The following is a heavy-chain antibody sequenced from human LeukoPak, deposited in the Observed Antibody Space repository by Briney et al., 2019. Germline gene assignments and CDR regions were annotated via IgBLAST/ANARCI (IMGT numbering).Heavy chain of an antibody. CDR3: ARDLRAFGGGEGAFHY. CDR1: GFTFSSYS. CDR2: ISSGSTYI. D-gene: IGHD2-21*01. J-gene: IGHJ4*02. V-gene: IGHV3-21*01. Sequence: GGSLRLSCTASGFTFSSYSMNWVRQAPGKGLEWVSSISSGSTYIYYADSVKGRFTVSRDNAKNSLYLQMNSLRAEDTAVYYCARDLRAFGGGEGAFHYWGQGTLVTVSS.